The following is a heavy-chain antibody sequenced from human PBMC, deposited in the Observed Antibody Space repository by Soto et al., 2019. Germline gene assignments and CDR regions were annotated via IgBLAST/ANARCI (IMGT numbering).Heavy chain of an antibody. CDR3: ARGSVSLHYGMDV. CDR2: ISSSSSYI. V-gene: IGHV3-21*01. J-gene: IGHJ6*02. CDR1: GFTFSSYS. Sequence: EVQLVESGGGLVEPGGSLRLSCAASGFTFSSYSMNWVRQAPGKGLEWVSSISSSSSYIYYADSVKGRFTISRDNAKNSLYLQMNSLRAEDTAVYYCARGSVSLHYGMDVWGQGTTVTVSS.